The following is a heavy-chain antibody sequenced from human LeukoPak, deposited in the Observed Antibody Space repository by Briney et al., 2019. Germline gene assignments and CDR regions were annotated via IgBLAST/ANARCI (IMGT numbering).Heavy chain of an antibody. CDR3: ARELRGWSPPYFFDY. CDR1: GGSISSYY. V-gene: IGHV4-59*01. D-gene: IGHD6-19*01. Sequence: SETLSLTCTVSGGSISSYYWSWIRQPPGKGLEWIGYIYYNGSTNYNPSLKSRVTISVDTSKNQFSLKLSSVTAADTAVYYGARELRGWSPPYFFDYWGQGILVSVSS. J-gene: IGHJ4*02. CDR2: IYYNGST.